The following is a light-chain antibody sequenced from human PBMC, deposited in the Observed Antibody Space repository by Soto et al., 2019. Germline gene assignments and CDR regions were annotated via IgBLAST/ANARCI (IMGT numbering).Light chain of an antibody. CDR2: SAS. CDR3: HHFGSLPET. Sequence: EVVLTQSPGTLSLSPGERVTLSCRASQSVASSYLAWYQQKPGRAPRLLFYSASSRATGIPDRFSGSGSGTDLTLTISRQEPEDFAVYYCHHFGSLPETFGQGTNVE. CDR1: QSVASSY. J-gene: IGKJ1*01. V-gene: IGKV3-20*01.